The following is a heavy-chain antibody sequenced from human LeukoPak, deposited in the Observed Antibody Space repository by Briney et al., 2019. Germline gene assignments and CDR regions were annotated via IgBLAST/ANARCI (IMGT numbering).Heavy chain of an antibody. CDR3: TTDCDFWSGYPGDYYYMDV. V-gene: IGHV3-15*01. CDR2: IKSKTDGGTT. Sequence: GGSLRLSCAASGFTFSNAWMSWVRQAPGKGLEWVGRIKSKTDGGTTDYAAPVKGRFTISRDDSKNTLYLQMNSLKTEDTAVYYCTTDCDFWSGYPGDYYYMDVWGKGTTVTVSS. J-gene: IGHJ6*03. D-gene: IGHD3-3*01. CDR1: GFTFSNAW.